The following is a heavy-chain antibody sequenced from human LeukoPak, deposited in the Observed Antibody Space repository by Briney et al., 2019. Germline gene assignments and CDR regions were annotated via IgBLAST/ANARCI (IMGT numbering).Heavy chain of an antibody. J-gene: IGHJ4*02. Sequence: SETLSLTCTVSGGSISSGSYYWSWIRQPPGKGLEWIGYIYYSGSTNFNPSLKSRVTISVDTSKNQFSLKLSSVTAADTAVYYCARHGDDQDFDYWGQGTLVTVSS. CDR3: ARHGDDQDFDY. CDR2: IYYSGST. V-gene: IGHV4-61*01. D-gene: IGHD3-3*01. CDR1: GGSISSGSYY.